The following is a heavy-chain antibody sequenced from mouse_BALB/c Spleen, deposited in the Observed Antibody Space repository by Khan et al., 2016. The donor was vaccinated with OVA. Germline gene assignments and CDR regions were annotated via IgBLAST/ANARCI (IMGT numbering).Heavy chain of an antibody. J-gene: IGHJ3*01. CDR1: GYTFTSYY. CDR2: INPSNGDT. Sequence: QVRLQQSGAELVKPGASVKLSCKASGYTFTSYYMYWVKQRPGQGLEWIGDINPSNGDTYFNEKFKNKATLTVDKSSSTTYMQLSSLTSEDSAVXYCTRGGYGGFASWGQGTLVTVSA. CDR3: TRGGYGGFAS. V-gene: IGHV1-53*01. D-gene: IGHD2-2*01.